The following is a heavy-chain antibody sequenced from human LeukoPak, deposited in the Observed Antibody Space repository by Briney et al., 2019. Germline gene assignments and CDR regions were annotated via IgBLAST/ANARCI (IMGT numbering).Heavy chain of an antibody. CDR2: INSDGSST. CDR3: AGNAYYYDSSGYFPSDY. V-gene: IGHV3-74*01. CDR1: GFTFSTYA. J-gene: IGHJ4*02. Sequence: GGPLRLSCAASGFTFSTYAMSWVRQAPGKGLVWVSRINSDGSSTSYADSVKGRFTISRDNAKNTLYLQMNSLRAEDTAVYYCAGNAYYYDSSGYFPSDYWGQGTLVTVSS. D-gene: IGHD3-22*01.